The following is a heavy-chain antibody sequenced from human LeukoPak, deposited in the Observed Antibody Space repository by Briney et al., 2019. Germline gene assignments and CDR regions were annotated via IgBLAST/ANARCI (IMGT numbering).Heavy chain of an antibody. CDR2: ISSSSSYI. CDR3: ARDSVWWSRGDFDY. Sequence: GGSLRLSCAASGFTFSSYSMNWVRQAPGKGLEWVSSISSSSSYIYYADPVKGRFTISRDNAKNSLYLQMNSLRAEDTAVYYCARDSVWWSRGDFDYWGQGTLVTVSS. D-gene: IGHD2-15*01. V-gene: IGHV3-21*01. CDR1: GFTFSSYS. J-gene: IGHJ4*02.